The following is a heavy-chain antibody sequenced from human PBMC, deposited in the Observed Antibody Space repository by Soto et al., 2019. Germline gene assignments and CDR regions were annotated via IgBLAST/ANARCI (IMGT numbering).Heavy chain of an antibody. J-gene: IGHJ3*02. V-gene: IGHV3-33*01. Sequence: QVQLVESGGGVVQPGRSLRLSCAASGFTFSSYGMHWVRQAPGKGLEWVAVIWYDGSNKYYADSVKGRFTISRDNSKNTLYLQMNSLRAEDTDVYYCAREFGIAAAGDSLMDAFDIWGQGTMVTVSS. CDR1: GFTFSSYG. CDR3: AREFGIAAAGDSLMDAFDI. CDR2: IWYDGSNK. D-gene: IGHD6-13*01.